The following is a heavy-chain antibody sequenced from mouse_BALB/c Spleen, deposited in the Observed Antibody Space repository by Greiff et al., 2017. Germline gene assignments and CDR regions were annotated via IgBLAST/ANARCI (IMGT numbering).Heavy chain of an antibody. D-gene: IGHD2-12*01. Sequence: EVKLQESGPGLVKPSQSLSLTCSVTGYSITSGYYWNWIRQFPGNKLEWMGYISYDGSNNYNPSLKNRISITRDTSKNQFFLKLNSVTTEDTATYYCARDYCTTTGFAYWGQGTLVTVSA. CDR2: ISYDGSN. CDR1: GYSITSGYY. CDR3: ARDYCTTTGFAY. V-gene: IGHV3-6*02. J-gene: IGHJ3*01.